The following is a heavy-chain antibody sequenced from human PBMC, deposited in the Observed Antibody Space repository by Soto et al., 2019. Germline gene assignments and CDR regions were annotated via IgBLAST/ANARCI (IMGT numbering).Heavy chain of an antibody. V-gene: IGHV3-49*03. CDR3: TRERDWKFDY. D-gene: IGHD1-1*01. CDR1: GFTFGDYA. CDR2: IRSKAYGGTT. Sequence: GGSLRLSCRTSGFTFGDYAMSWFRQAPGKGLELVSFIRSKAYGGTTEYAASVKGRFSISRDDSRGIAYLQMNSLKTEDTAVYYCTRERDWKFDYWGQGTLVTVSS. J-gene: IGHJ4*02.